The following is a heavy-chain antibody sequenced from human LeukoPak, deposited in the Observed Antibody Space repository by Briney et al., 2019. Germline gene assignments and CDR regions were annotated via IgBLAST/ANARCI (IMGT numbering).Heavy chain of an antibody. CDR3: AKHLTATNTYIFFGLDV. J-gene: IGHJ6*02. CDR1: GFRFKDYG. Sequence: HTGGSLRLSCGASGFRFKDYGVQWVREPPGKGVEWVYAINWNGGGTDYADSVKGRFTISRDNAKNSLYLQLSSLRPEDTALYYCAKHLTATNTYIFFGLDVWGQGTSVTVSS. CDR2: INWNGGGT. D-gene: IGHD1-26*01. V-gene: IGHV3-9*01.